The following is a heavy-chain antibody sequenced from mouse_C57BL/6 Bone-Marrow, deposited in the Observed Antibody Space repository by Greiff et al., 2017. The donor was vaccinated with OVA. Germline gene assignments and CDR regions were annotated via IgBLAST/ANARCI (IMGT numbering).Heavy chain of an antibody. Sequence: EVQLQESGPGLVKPSQSLSLTCSVTGYSITSGYYWNWIRQFPGNKLEWMGYISYDGSTNYNPSLKTRLPITRDTAKNQFFLKLNSVTTEDTATYDCERKTAQAPAWFAYWGQGTLVTVSA. CDR2: ISYDGST. CDR1: GYSITSGYY. J-gene: IGHJ3*01. D-gene: IGHD3-2*02. V-gene: IGHV3-6*01. CDR3: ERKTAQAPAWFAY.